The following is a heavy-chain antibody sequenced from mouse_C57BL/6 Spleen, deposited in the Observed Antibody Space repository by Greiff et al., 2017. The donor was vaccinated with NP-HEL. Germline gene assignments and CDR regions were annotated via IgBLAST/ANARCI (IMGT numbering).Heavy chain of an antibody. V-gene: IGHV1-62-2*01. CDR2: FYPGSGSI. CDR1: GYTFTKYT. D-gene: IGHD1-1*01. Sequence: VKVVESGAELVKPGASVKLSCTASGYTFTKYTIHWVKQRSGQGLEWIGWFYPGSGSIKYNEKFKDEATLTADKSYSTVYIERSRLTSEDSAVYFCARNEDRYYYGSRYFDVWGTGTTVTVSS. CDR3: ARNEDRYYYGSRYFDV. J-gene: IGHJ1*03.